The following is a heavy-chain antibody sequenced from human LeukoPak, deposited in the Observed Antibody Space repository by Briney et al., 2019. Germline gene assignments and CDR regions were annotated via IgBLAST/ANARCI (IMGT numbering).Heavy chain of an antibody. J-gene: IGHJ5*02. D-gene: IGHD1-26*01. V-gene: IGHV3-43*02. CDR2: ISPDGGRS. CDR3: AKDMGGSGRNWASNWFDP. CDR1: GFTFGDYP. Sequence: GGSLRLSCAASGFTFGDYPMHWIRQTPGQGLEWVSLISPDGGRSFQADSVRGRFTFSRDNSKNSLYLQMNSLRSEDTALYYCAKDMGGSGRNWASNWFDPWGQGTLVTVSS.